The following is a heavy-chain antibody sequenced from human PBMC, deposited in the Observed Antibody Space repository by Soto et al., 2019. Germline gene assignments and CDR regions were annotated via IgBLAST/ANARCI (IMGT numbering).Heavy chain of an antibody. CDR2: MSRSGCT. D-gene: IGHD3-10*01. Sequence: QLQLQESGPGLVKPSETLSLTCAVSGGSINTNTYYWGWIRQPPGKGLEGIGSMSRSGCTHYNPSLKSRLTMSVDTSKNHFSLDLRSVTAADTAVYYCVGHFYARGGGHFPHWGQGTPVTVSS. J-gene: IGHJ1*01. V-gene: IGHV4-39*02. CDR3: VGHFYARGGGHFPH. CDR1: GGSINTNTYY.